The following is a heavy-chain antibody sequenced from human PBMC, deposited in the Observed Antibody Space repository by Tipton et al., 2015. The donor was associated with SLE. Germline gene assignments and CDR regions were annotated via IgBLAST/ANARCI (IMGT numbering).Heavy chain of an antibody. Sequence: TLSLTCTVSGGSISRYYWGWIRQPAGKGLEWIGRIYTGGNTKYNPSLESRVTLSVDASKDQFSLRLTSVTAADTAVYYCVVCSPSSCSYFDYWGQGRLSPSPQ. V-gene: IGHV4-4*07. D-gene: IGHD2-2*01. CDR1: GGSISRYY. CDR3: VVCSPSSCSYFDY. J-gene: IGHJ4*02. CDR2: IYTGGNT.